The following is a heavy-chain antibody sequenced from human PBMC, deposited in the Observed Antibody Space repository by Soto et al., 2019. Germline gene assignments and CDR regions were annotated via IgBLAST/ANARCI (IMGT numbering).Heavy chain of an antibody. D-gene: IGHD1-26*01. CDR2: IYYRGST. V-gene: IGHV4-59*11. CDR1: GGSISSHY. Sequence: SETLSLTCTVSGGSISSHYCSWVRQAPGKGLEWIGHIYYRGSTTYNPSLRSRSTISVDASNNQFSLKLNSVTTADTAVYYRARDGREASGMDVWGQGTKVTVSS. CDR3: ARDGREASGMDV. J-gene: IGHJ6*02.